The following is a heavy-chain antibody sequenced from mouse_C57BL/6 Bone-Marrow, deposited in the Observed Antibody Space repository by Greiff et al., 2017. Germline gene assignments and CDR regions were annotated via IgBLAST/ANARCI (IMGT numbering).Heavy chain of an antibody. CDR2: IDPETGGT. Sequence: VQLQQSGAELVRPGASVTLSCKASGYTFTDYEMHWVKQTPVHGLEWIGAIDPETGGTAYNQKFKGKAILTADKSSSTAYMALRSLTSEDSAVXYCTRPEGPDYYARDYWGQGTSVTVSS. V-gene: IGHV1-15*01. J-gene: IGHJ4*01. CDR3: TRPEGPDYYARDY. CDR1: GYTFTDYE.